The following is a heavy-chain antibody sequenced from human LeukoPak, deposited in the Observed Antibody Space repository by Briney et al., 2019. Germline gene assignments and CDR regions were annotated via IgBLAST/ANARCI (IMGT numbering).Heavy chain of an antibody. V-gene: IGHV1-2*02. Sequence: ASVKVSCKPSGYTFTDYYLHWVRQAPGQGLEWMGWTNPNSGGTNYAQNFQGRVTMTRDTSVSTAYMDLSRLGSDDTAVYYCARTPVTIIRGVIEDGMDVWGQGTTVTVSS. CDR1: GYTFTDYY. D-gene: IGHD3-10*01. CDR2: TNPNSGGT. J-gene: IGHJ6*02. CDR3: ARTPVTIIRGVIEDGMDV.